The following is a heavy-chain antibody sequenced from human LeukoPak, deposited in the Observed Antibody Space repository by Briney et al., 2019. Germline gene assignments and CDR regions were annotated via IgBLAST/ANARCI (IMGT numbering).Heavy chain of an antibody. D-gene: IGHD3-3*01. CDR2: ISAYNGNT. CDR1: GYTFTSYG. CDR3: ARSRTELIFGVATEAYYFDY. V-gene: IGHV1-18*01. J-gene: IGHJ4*02. Sequence: ASVKVSCKASGYTFTSYGISWVRQAPGQGLEWMGWISAYNGNTNYAQKLQGRVTMTIDTSTSTAYMELRSLRSDDTAVYYCARSRTELIFGVATEAYYFDYWGRGTLVTVSS.